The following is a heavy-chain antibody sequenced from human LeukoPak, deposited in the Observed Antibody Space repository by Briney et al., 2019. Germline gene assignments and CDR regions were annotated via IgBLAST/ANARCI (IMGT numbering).Heavy chain of an antibody. CDR1: RFTFSSYW. Sequence: PGGSLRLSCAASRFTFSSYWMHWVRQAPGKGLVWVSRINTDGSGTSYADSVKGRFTISRDNAKNTLYLQMNSLRAEDTAVYYCARDPGNSGYGMDVWGQGTTVLVSS. J-gene: IGHJ6*02. CDR2: INTDGSGT. D-gene: IGHD5-12*01. CDR3: ARDPGNSGYGMDV. V-gene: IGHV3-74*01.